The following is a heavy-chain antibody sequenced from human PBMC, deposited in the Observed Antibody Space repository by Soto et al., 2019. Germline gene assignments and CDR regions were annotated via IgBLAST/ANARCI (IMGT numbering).Heavy chain of an antibody. V-gene: IGHV3-64D*06. J-gene: IGHJ4*02. D-gene: IGHD2-15*01. CDR1: GFTFSHHS. CDR2: ISGNGGNT. CDR3: VKVSGYCTGGSCFSYFDY. Sequence: GGSVRLSXSGSGFTFSHHSLYWVRQAPGKGLRHVSTISGNGGNTHYAASVRGRFTISRDNSKNTVFLQMSGLGVADSAVYYCVKVSGYCTGGSCFSYFDYWGQGALVTVSS.